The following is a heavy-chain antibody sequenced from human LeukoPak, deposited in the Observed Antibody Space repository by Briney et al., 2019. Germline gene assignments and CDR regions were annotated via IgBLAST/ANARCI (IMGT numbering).Heavy chain of an antibody. CDR1: GFTVSSNY. Sequence: GGSLRLSCAASGFTVSSNYMSWVRQAPGKGLEWVSVIYSGGSTYYADSVKGRFTISRDNSKNTLYLQMNSLRAEDTAVYYCAKDIVVVPVHYYFDYWGQGTLVTVSS. CDR2: IYSGGST. D-gene: IGHD2-2*01. V-gene: IGHV3-53*01. J-gene: IGHJ4*02. CDR3: AKDIVVVPVHYYFDY.